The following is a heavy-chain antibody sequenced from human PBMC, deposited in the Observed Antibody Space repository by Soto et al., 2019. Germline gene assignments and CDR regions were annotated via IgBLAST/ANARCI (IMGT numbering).Heavy chain of an antibody. Sequence: NPSETLSLTCTVSGGSISSGGYYWNWFRQHPGEGLEWLGYIYSSGSTNYNPSLKSRVTISVATSKNQFSLKLSSVTAADTAVYYCATNGGYCDRSGPKYFRHWGHGTLVAVCS. J-gene: IGHJ1*01. V-gene: IGHV4-31*03. CDR2: IYSSGST. CDR3: ATNGGYCDRSGPKYFRH. CDR1: GGSISSGGYY. D-gene: IGHD3-22*01.